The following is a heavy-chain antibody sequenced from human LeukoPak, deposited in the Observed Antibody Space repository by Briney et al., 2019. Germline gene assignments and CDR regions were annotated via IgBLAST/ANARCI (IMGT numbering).Heavy chain of an antibody. D-gene: IGHD2-2*01. J-gene: IGHJ4*02. CDR1: GGSINSYY. Sequence: SETLSLTCTVSGGSINSYYWNWIRQPPGKGLEWIGSIYNSGSTNYNPSLKSRATISIDTSKNRFSLKLSSVTAADTAVYYCARGGSRSYTSCTLDYWGQGSLVTVSS. CDR2: IYNSGST. V-gene: IGHV4-59*01. CDR3: ARGGSRSYTSCTLDY.